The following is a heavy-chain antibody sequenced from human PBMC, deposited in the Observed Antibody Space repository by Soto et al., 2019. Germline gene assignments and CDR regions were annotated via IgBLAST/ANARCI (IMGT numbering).Heavy chain of an antibody. D-gene: IGHD1-7*01. CDR3: AKDRNYPRDQFHN. V-gene: IGHV3-33*03. Sequence: GGPLRLSCAASGFTFSSYGMHWVRQAPGKGLEWVAVIWYDGSNKYYADSVKGRFIISRDSSKNTVFLHMDSLTAEDTAVYYCAKDRNYPRDQFHNWGQGTLVTVSS. J-gene: IGHJ4*02. CDR2: IWYDGSNK. CDR1: GFTFSSYG.